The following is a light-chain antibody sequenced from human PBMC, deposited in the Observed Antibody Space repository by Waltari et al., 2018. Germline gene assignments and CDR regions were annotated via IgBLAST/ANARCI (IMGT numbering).Light chain of an antibody. CDR2: QDT. V-gene: IGLV3-1*01. CDR1: ILGNKY. Sequence: SFELTQPPSVSMSPGQPASITCSGDILGNKYASWYQHKPGQSPLLVIYQDTKRPSGIPGRFSGSKSGNAATLTISGTQAMDEADYYCQALGTGAWVFGGGTKLTVL. J-gene: IGLJ3*02. CDR3: QALGTGAWV.